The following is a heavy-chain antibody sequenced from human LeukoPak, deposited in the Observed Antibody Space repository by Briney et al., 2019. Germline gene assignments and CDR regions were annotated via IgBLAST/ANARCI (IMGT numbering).Heavy chain of an antibody. J-gene: IGHJ4*02. CDR3: ARRYIGRGYYFDY. CDR1: GYSISSGYY. CDR2: IFHSGST. V-gene: IGHV4-38-2*02. D-gene: IGHD1-26*01. Sequence: PSETLSLTCTVSGYSISSGYYWGWIRQPPGKGLEWIGSIFHSGSTYYNPSLKSRVTISVDTSKNQFSLKLSSVTAADTAVYYCARRYIGRGYYFDYWGQGTLVTVSS.